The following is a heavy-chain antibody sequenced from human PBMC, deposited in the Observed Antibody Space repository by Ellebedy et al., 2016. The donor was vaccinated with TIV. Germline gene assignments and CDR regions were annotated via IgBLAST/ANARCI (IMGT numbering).Heavy chain of an antibody. CDR2: INPNSGGT. CDR3: ARVWGAVGYSNWFDP. CDR1: GYTFTSYG. Sequence: ASVKVSCKASGYTFTSYGISWVRQAPGQGLEWMGWINPNSGGTNYAQKFQGRVTMTRDTSISTAYMELSRLRSDDTAVYYCARVWGAVGYSNWFDPWGQGTLVTVSS. D-gene: IGHD3-16*01. J-gene: IGHJ5*02. V-gene: IGHV1-2*02.